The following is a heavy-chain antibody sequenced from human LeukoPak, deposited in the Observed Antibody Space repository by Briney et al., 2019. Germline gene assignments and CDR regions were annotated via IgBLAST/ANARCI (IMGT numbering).Heavy chain of an antibody. D-gene: IGHD2-21*01. J-gene: IGHJ5*02. Sequence: SETLPLTCTVSGGSLSSYYWSWIRQPPGKELEWIGYIYYSGSTNYNPSLKSRVTISLDTSKNQFSLKLSSVTAADTAVYFCARYSNAVAGARWFDHWGQGTLVTVSS. CDR3: ARYSNAVAGARWFDH. V-gene: IGHV4-59*01. CDR1: GGSLSSYY. CDR2: IYYSGST.